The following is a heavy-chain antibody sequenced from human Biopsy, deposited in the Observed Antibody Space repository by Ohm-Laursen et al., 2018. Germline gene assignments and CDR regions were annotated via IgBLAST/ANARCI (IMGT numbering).Heavy chain of an antibody. CDR1: GASVRSHF. Sequence: SETLSLTCTLSGASVRSHFLTWIRQPPGKGLQWIGSISNSGTTKPSPSLQSRVSISVDTSRNQVSLTLSSVTAADTAVYYCARDSGILNYGNFKYYHYYGMDVWGQGTKVTVSS. D-gene: IGHD4-11*01. CDR3: ARDSGILNYGNFKYYHYYGMDV. CDR2: ISNSGTT. J-gene: IGHJ6*02. V-gene: IGHV4-59*02.